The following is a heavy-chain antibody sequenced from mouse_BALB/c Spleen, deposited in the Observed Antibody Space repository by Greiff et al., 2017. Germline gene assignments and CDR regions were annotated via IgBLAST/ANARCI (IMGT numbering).Heavy chain of an antibody. CDR1: GYSITSGYY. J-gene: IGHJ4*01. Sequence: EVQLQESGPGLVKPSQSLSLTCSVTGYSITSGYYWNWIRQFPGNKLEWMGYISYDGSNNYNPSLKNRISITRDTSKNQFFLKLNSVTTEDTATYYCARESYYDYDDAMDYWGQGTSVTVFS. CDR3: ARESYYDYDDAMDY. V-gene: IGHV3-6*02. CDR2: ISYDGSN. D-gene: IGHD2-4*01.